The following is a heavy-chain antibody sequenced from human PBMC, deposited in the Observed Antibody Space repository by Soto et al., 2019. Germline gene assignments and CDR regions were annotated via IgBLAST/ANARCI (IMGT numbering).Heavy chain of an antibody. V-gene: IGHV3-23*01. Sequence: EVQLLESGGGLVQPGGSLRLSCAASGYTFSSYAMNWVRQAPGKGLECVSAISGSGGITYHADSVKGRFTISRYNSKNTLYLQMNSLRAEDTAVYYCAKREIRITIFGVVIADFDYWGQVTLVTVSS. CDR2: ISGSGGIT. J-gene: IGHJ4*02. CDR3: AKREIRITIFGVVIADFDY. D-gene: IGHD3-3*01. CDR1: GYTFSSYA.